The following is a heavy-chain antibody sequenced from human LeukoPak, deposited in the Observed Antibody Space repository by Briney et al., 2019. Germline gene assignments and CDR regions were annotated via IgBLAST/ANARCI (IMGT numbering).Heavy chain of an antibody. CDR3: ASQPVYYYMDV. CDR2: ISSSGSTI. Sequence: GGTLRFSCEAPGFTFSSYEMNWFGKAPGKGLKWVSYISSSGSTIYYADSVKGRFTISRDNAKNSLYLQMNSLRAEDTAVYYCASQPVYYYMDVWGKGTTVTVSS. CDR1: GFTFSSYE. V-gene: IGHV3-48*03. J-gene: IGHJ6*03.